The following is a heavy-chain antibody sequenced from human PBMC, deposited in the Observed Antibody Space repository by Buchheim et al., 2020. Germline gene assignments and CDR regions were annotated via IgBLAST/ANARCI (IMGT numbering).Heavy chain of an antibody. V-gene: IGHV3-30*04. J-gene: IGHJ4*02. CDR2: ISYDGSNK. Sequence: QVQLVESGGGVVQPGRSLRLSCAASGFTFSSYAMHWVRQAPGKGLEWVAVISYDGSNKYYADSVKGRFPISRDNSKNTLSLQMNSLRAEDTAVYYCAKSSSSWTIDYWGQGTL. CDR3: AKSSSSWTIDY. D-gene: IGHD6-13*01. CDR1: GFTFSSYA.